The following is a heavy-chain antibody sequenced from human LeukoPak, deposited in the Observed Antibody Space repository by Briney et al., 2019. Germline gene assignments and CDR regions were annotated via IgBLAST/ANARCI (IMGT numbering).Heavy chain of an antibody. CDR2: IYTSGST. CDR3: AATPLRFLEWFPPPYYMDV. Sequence: SETLSLTCTVSGGSISSGSYYWSWIRQPAGKGREWIGRIYTSGSTNYNPSLKSRVTISVDTSKNQFSLKLSSVTAADTAVYYCAATPLRFLEWFPPPYYMDVWGKGTTVTVSS. D-gene: IGHD3-3*01. J-gene: IGHJ6*03. V-gene: IGHV4-61*02. CDR1: GGSISSGSYY.